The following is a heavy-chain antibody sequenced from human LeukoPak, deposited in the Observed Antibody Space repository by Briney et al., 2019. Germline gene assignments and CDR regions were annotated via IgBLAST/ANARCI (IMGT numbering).Heavy chain of an antibody. CDR1: GFTFSSYA. V-gene: IGHV3-23*01. CDR3: TTDTRSWELLYGWFDS. D-gene: IGHD1-26*01. J-gene: IGHJ5*01. Sequence: GGSLRLSCAASGFTFSSYAMSWVRQAPGKGLEWVSAISGSGGSTYYADSVKGRFTISRDNSKNTLYLQMNSLTTEDTAVYYCTTDTRSWELLYGWFDSWGQGTLVTVSS. CDR2: ISGSGGST.